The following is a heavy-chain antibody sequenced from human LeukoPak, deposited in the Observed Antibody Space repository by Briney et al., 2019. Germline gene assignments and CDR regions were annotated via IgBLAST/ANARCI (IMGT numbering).Heavy chain of an antibody. V-gene: IGHV4-34*01. CDR2: INHSGST. Sequence: SETLSFTCAVYGGSFSGYYWSWIRQPPGKGLEWIGEINHSGSTNYNPSLKSRVTISVDTSKNQFSLKLSSVTAADTAVYYCARGLRGYSYGLDYWGQGTLVTVSS. J-gene: IGHJ4*02. D-gene: IGHD5-18*01. CDR3: ARGLRGYSYGLDY. CDR1: GGSFSGYY.